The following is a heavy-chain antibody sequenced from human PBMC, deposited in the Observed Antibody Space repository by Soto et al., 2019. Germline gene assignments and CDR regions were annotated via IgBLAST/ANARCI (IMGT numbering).Heavy chain of an antibody. V-gene: IGHV2-70*01. J-gene: IGHJ4*02. CDR2: IDWDDDK. D-gene: IGHD6-19*01. CDR1: LFLLRSSGMC. Sequence: SGATLVTPPQTLTLTFTFSLFLLRSSGMCVSWIRQPPGKALEWLALIDWDDDKYYSTSLKTRLTISKDTSKNQVVLTMTNMDPVDTATYYCARNSVAGTGRFDYWCQGTLVTVSS. CDR3: ARNSVAGTGRFDY.